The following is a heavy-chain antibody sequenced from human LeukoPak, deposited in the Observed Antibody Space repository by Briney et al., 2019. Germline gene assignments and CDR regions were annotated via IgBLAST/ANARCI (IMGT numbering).Heavy chain of an antibody. Sequence: GGSLRLSCAASGFTFDDYAMHWVGQAPGKGLEWVSGISWNSGSIGYADSVKGRFTISRDNAKNSLYLQMNSLRAEDTALYYCAKDVTTVTTYFDYWGQGTLVTVSS. V-gene: IGHV3-9*01. CDR1: GFTFDDYA. D-gene: IGHD4-17*01. J-gene: IGHJ4*02. CDR2: ISWNSGSI. CDR3: AKDVTTVTTYFDY.